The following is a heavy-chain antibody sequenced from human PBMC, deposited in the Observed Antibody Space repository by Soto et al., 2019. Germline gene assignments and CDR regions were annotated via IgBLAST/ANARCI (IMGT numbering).Heavy chain of an antibody. CDR2: ISATGTT. J-gene: IGHJ6*02. V-gene: IGHV4-4*07. CDR1: GDSMTSYY. Sequence: QVQLQESGPGLVEPSETLSLTCTVSGDSMTSYYWNWIRQSAEKGLEWIGRISATGTTSYIPSLKSRITLSVDTSKNQFFLNLKFVTAADTAVYFCARDQSGVIDFWGQGTTVTVSS. CDR3: ARDQSGVIDF. D-gene: IGHD3-22*01.